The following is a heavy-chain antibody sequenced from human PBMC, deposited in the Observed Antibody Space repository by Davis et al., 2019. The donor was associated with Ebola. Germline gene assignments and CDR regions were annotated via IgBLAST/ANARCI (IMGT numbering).Heavy chain of an antibody. CDR3: ARDVINVMGASRGIYYGLDV. D-gene: IGHD1-26*01. Sequence: GESLKISCAASGFSFSDYYMTWIRQAPGKGLEWLSYISSSGSSMNYADSVKGRFTISRDNAKNSLYLQMNSLRAEDTAVYYCARDVINVMGASRGIYYGLDVWGKGTTVTVSS. V-gene: IGHV3-11*01. J-gene: IGHJ6*04. CDR1: GFSFSDYY. CDR2: ISSSGSSM.